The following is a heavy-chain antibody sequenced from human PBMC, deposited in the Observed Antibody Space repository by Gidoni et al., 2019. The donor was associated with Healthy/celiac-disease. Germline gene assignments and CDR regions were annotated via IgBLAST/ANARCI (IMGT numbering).Heavy chain of an antibody. D-gene: IGHD2-15*01. V-gene: IGHV1-69*02. CDR1: GGTFSSYT. CDR3: ALNRADCSGGSCYLGSSYYYGMDV. CDR2: IIPILGIA. J-gene: IGHJ6*02. Sequence: QVQLVQSGAAVKKPGSSVKVSCKASGGTFSSYTIRWLRQAPGQGLAWLGRIIPILGIAKYAQKFQGRVTITADKSTSTAYMELSSLRSEDTAVYYCALNRADCSGGSCYLGSSYYYGMDVWGQGTTVTVSS.